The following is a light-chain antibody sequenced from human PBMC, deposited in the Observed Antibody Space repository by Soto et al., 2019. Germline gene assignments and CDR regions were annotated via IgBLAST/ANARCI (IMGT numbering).Light chain of an antibody. Sequence: EIVLTQSPATLSLSPGERATLSCRASQSVNNYLAWYQQKPGQAPRLLIYDASNRATGIPARFSGSGSRTDFTLTISNLEPDDFAVYYCQLRTNWPPGYTFGQGTKLEIK. V-gene: IGKV3-11*01. CDR2: DAS. CDR3: QLRTNWPPGYT. CDR1: QSVNNY. J-gene: IGKJ2*01.